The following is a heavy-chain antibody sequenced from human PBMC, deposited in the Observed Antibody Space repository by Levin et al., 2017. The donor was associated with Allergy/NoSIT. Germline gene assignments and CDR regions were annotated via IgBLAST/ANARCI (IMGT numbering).Heavy chain of an antibody. V-gene: IGHV3-30*18. D-gene: IGHD6-19*01. CDR1: GFTFSSYG. CDR3: AKVGGSGWYGDY. CDR2: ISYDGSNK. Sequence: RSGGSLRLSCAASGFTFSSYGMHWVRQAPGKGLEWVAVISYDGSNKYYADSVKGRFTISRDNSKNTLYLQMNSLRAEDTAVYYCAKVGGSGWYGDYWGQGTLVTVSS. J-gene: IGHJ4*02.